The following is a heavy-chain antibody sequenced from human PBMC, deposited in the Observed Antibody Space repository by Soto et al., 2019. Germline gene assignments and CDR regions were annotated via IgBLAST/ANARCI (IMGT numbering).Heavy chain of an antibody. Sequence: SGTLSLTCTVAGGSISSYYWSWIRQPPGKGLEWIGYIYYSGSTNYNPSLKSRVTISVDTSKNQFSLKLSSVTAADTAVYYCARVWGGAFDIWGQGTMVTVS. J-gene: IGHJ3*02. CDR3: ARVWGGAFDI. V-gene: IGHV4-59*01. CDR1: GGSISSYY. D-gene: IGHD3-10*01. CDR2: IYYSGST.